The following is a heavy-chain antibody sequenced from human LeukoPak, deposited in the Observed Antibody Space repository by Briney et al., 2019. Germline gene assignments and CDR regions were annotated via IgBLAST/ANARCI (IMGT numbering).Heavy chain of an antibody. J-gene: IGHJ4*02. D-gene: IGHD3-22*01. Sequence: QPGGSLRLSCAASGFTFSSYAMSWVRQAPGKGLEWVSVIYSGGSTYYADSVKGRFTISRDNSKNTLYLQMNSLRAEDTAVYYCARFHYYDSSGYYGPFDYWGQGTLVTVSS. CDR1: GFTFSSYA. CDR3: ARFHYYDSSGYYGPFDY. V-gene: IGHV3-53*01. CDR2: IYSGGST.